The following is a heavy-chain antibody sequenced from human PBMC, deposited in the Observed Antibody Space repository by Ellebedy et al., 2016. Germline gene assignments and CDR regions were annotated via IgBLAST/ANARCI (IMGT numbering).Heavy chain of an antibody. CDR1: GFTFSSYA. Sequence: GESLKISXAASGFTFSSYAMSWVRQAPGKGLEWVSAISGSGGSTYYADSVKGRFTISRDNSKNTLYLQTNSLRAEDTAVYYCAKDGIVVVTATFDYWGQGTLVTVSS. J-gene: IGHJ4*02. V-gene: IGHV3-23*01. CDR2: ISGSGGST. CDR3: AKDGIVVVTATFDY. D-gene: IGHD2-21*02.